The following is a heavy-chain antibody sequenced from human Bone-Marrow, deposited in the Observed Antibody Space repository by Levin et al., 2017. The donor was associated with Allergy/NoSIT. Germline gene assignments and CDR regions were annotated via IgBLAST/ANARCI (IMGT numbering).Heavy chain of an antibody. Sequence: GGSLRLSCAASGFTFSSYAMSWVRQAPGKGLEWVSAISGSGGSTYYADSVKGRFTISRDNSKNTLYLQMNSLRAEDTAVYYCAKWAGMVVVVADIFDYWGQGTLVTVSS. V-gene: IGHV3-23*01. J-gene: IGHJ4*02. CDR1: GFTFSSYA. D-gene: IGHD2-15*01. CDR3: AKWAGMVVVVADIFDY. CDR2: ISGSGGST.